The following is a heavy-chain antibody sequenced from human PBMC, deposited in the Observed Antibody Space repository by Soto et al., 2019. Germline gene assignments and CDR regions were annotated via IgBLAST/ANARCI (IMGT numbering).Heavy chain of an antibody. Sequence: EVQLVETGGGLIQPGGSLRLSCAASGFTVSSNYMSWVRQAPGKGLEWVSVIYSGGSTYYADSVKGRFTISRDNSKNTLYLQMNSLRAEDTAVYYCAREGGYSSGWYPYYFDYWGQGTLVTVSS. CDR2: IYSGGST. J-gene: IGHJ4*02. V-gene: IGHV3-53*02. CDR1: GFTVSSNY. CDR3: AREGGYSSGWYPYYFDY. D-gene: IGHD6-19*01.